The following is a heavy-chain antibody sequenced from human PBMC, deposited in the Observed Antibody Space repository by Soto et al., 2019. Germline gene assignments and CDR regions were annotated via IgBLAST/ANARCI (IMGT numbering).Heavy chain of an antibody. CDR1: DYSISSGYY. D-gene: IGHD6-6*01. CDR2: VYHSGST. CDR3: ARAHISSEGYYFDY. J-gene: IGHJ4*02. Sequence: SETLSLTCGVSDYSISSGYYWGWIRQPPGKGLEWIGSVYHSGSTYYNPSLKSRVTISVDTSKNQFSLKLRPMTAADTAVYYCARAHISSEGYYFDYWGQGTLVTVSS. V-gene: IGHV4-38-2*01.